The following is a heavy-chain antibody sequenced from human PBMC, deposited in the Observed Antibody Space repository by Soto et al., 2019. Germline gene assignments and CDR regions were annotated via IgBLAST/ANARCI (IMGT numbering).Heavy chain of an antibody. J-gene: IGHJ6*02. D-gene: IGHD3-3*01. V-gene: IGHV3-30-3*01. Sequence: PGGSLRLSCAASGFTFSSYAMHWVRQAPGKGLGWVAVISYDGSNKYYADSVKGRFTISRDNSKNTLYLQMNSLRAEDTAVYYCARDRVLRFLEWPINYGMDVWGQGTTVTVSS. CDR3: ARDRVLRFLEWPINYGMDV. CDR1: GFTFSSYA. CDR2: ISYDGSNK.